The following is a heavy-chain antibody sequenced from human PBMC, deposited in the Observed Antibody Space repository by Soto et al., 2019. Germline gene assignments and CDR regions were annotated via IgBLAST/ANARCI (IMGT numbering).Heavy chain of an antibody. CDR3: VRVVAIPGYPDN. J-gene: IGHJ4*02. D-gene: IGHD5-12*01. CDR1: GGTFSSYA. Sequence: QVQLVQSGAEVRQPASSVKVSCKTSGGTFSSYAISWVRQAPGQGLEWMGGIVPIVDTSTYAQKFQGRVTITADESTSTDYMELSSLRSDDTAIYHCVRVVAIPGYPDNWGQGTLVTVSS. CDR2: IVPIVDTS. V-gene: IGHV1-69*12.